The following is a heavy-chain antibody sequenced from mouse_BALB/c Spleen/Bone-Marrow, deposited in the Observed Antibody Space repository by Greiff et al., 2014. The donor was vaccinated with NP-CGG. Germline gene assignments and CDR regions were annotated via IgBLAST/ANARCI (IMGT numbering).Heavy chain of an antibody. CDR1: GFTFSDYY. CDR2: VSDGGNYT. V-gene: IGHV5-4*02. D-gene: IGHD2-10*02. J-gene: IGHJ4*01. CDR3: VRSGERYGAMDY. Sequence: VQLQQSGGGLVKPGGSLKLSCAASGFTFSDYYMCWIRQTPEKRLEWVATVSDGGNYTYYPDSVKGRFTITRDNAKNNLYLQMSSLKSEDTAVYYCVRSGERYGAMDYWGQGTSVTVSS.